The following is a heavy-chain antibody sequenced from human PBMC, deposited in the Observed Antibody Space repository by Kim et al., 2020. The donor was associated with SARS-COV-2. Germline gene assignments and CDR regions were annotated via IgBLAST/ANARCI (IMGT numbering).Heavy chain of an antibody. CDR3: ARDDSLGGFDY. CDR1: GDSITSGGYY. D-gene: IGHD7-27*01. Sequence: SETLSLTCTVSGDSITSGGYYWNWSRQQPGKGLEWIGSIYYGGNTHYIPSLKSRLTISVDTTKNHFSLHLNSATAAYTAVYYCARDDSLGGFDYWGQGIPGTVS. J-gene: IGHJ4*02. V-gene: IGHV4-31*03. CDR2: IYYGGNT.